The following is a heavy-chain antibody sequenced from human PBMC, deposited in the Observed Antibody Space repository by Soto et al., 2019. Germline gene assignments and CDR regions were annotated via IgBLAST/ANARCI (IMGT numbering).Heavy chain of an antibody. D-gene: IGHD5-18*01. J-gene: IGHJ5*02. CDR1: GGSFSGYY. CDR2: INHSGST. Sequence: SETLSLTCAVYGGSFSGYYWSWIRQPPGKGLEWIGEINHSGSTNYNPSLKSRVTISVDTSKNQFSLKLSSVTAADTAVYYCARRPGYSYGSPWFDPWGQGTLVTVSS. CDR3: ARRPGYSYGSPWFDP. V-gene: IGHV4-34*01.